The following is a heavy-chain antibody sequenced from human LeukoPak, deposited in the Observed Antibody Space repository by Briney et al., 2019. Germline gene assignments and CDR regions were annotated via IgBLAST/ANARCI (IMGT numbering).Heavy chain of an antibody. CDR2: IDWDDDK. CDR3: ARIQGRRDGYNYLDS. Sequence: ESGPALVKPTQTLTLTCTFPGSSRSTSGMCVSWIRQPPGKALEWLALIDWDDDKFYSTSLKTRLTISKDTSKNQVVLTMTNMDPVDTATYYCARIQGRRDGYNYLDSWGQGTLVTVSS. CDR1: GSSRSTSGMC. V-gene: IGHV2-70*01. D-gene: IGHD5-24*01. J-gene: IGHJ4*02.